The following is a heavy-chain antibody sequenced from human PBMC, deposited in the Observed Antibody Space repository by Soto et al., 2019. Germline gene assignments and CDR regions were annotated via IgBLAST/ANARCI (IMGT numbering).Heavy chain of an antibody. V-gene: IGHV4-30-2*01. CDR1: GGGR. CDR2: IYYGGST. CDR3: ARVSRKFD. Sequence: GGGRRNMKKKPPGKGLEWIGYIYYGGSTYYNPSLQSRVTMSVDRSRNQFSLKLNSVTAADTAFFFCARVSRKFD. J-gene: IGHJ3*02. D-gene: IGHD6-13*01.